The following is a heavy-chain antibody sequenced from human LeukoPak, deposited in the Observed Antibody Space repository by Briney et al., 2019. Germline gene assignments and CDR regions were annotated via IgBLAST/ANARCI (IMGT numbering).Heavy chain of an antibody. CDR3: ARGSRYSESYWAYYFDY. V-gene: IGHV3-48*04. CDR1: GFTFSSYS. J-gene: IGHJ4*02. Sequence: GGSLRLSCAAPGFTFSSYSMNWVRQAPGEGLEWVSYISSSSSTIYYADSVKGRFTISRDNAKNSLYLQMNSLRAEDTAVYYCARGSRYSESYWAYYFDYWRQGTLVTVSS. CDR2: ISSSSSTI. D-gene: IGHD1-26*01.